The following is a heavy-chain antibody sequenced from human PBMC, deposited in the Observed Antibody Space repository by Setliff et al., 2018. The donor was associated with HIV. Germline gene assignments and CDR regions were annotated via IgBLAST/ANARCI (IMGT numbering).Heavy chain of an antibody. CDR3: AKDGLAGYFES. J-gene: IGHJ4*02. D-gene: IGHD1-1*01. CDR1: GFTFTNHA. CDR2: IWFDGSRK. Sequence: SLKISCATSGFTFTNHAMHWVRQAPGKGLEWVAVIWFDGSRKYYADSVKGRFTISRDTSNNTLYLQMNSLRAEDTAVYYCAKDGLAGYFESWGLGTLVTSPQ. V-gene: IGHV3-33*06.